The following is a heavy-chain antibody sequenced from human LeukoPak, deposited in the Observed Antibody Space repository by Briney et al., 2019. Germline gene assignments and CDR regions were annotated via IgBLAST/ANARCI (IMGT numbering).Heavy chain of an antibody. CDR1: GGSISDYY. V-gene: IGHV4-4*07. D-gene: IGHD2-2*01. CDR2: LYTNGST. CDR3: ARDGGLVVPTAPAAFDI. J-gene: IGHJ3*02. Sequence: PSETLSLTCTVSGGSISDYYWSWIRQPAGKALEWIGRLYTNGSTNYNPSLNSRVTMSLDTSKNQFSLKLNSVTAADTAMYYCARDGGLVVPTAPAAFDIWGQGTMVTVSS.